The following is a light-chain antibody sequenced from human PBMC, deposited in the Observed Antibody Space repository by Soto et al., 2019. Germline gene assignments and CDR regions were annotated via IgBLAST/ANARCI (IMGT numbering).Light chain of an antibody. J-gene: IGKJ1*01. CDR2: GAS. Sequence: EIVLTQSPGTLSLSPGERATLSCRASQSVSSTYLAWYQQKPGQAPRLLIYGASSRATGIPDRFSGSGSGTDFNLTISRLEPEDFAVYYCHQYGASQAFGQGTKVEI. V-gene: IGKV3-20*01. CDR1: QSVSSTY. CDR3: HQYGASQA.